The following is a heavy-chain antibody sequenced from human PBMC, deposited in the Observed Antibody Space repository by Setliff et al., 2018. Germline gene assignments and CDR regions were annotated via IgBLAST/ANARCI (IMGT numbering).Heavy chain of an antibody. J-gene: IGHJ6*03. CDR2: INQDGSEK. Sequence: GGSLRLSCAASGFTFSSYWMSWVRQAPGKGLEWVANINQDGSEKYYVDSVRGRFTISRDNAKNSLYLQMNSLRADDAAVYFCARDSVGSYYNVYYYYYYYMDVWGKGTTVTVSS. CDR3: ARDSVGSYYNVYYYYYYYMDV. V-gene: IGHV3-7*01. D-gene: IGHD3-10*01. CDR1: GFTFSSYW.